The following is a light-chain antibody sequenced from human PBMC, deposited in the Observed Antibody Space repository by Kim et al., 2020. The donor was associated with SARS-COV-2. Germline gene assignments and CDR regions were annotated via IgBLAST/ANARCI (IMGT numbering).Light chain of an antibody. J-gene: IGLJ3*02. Sequence: SSELTQDPAVSVALGQTVRITCQGDSLRSYYASWYQQKPGQAPVLVIYGKNNRPSGIPDRFSGSSSGNTASLTITGAQAEDEADYYCNSRDSSGNHWVFGEGTQASV. CDR2: GKN. V-gene: IGLV3-19*01. CDR3: NSRDSSGNHWV. CDR1: SLRSYY.